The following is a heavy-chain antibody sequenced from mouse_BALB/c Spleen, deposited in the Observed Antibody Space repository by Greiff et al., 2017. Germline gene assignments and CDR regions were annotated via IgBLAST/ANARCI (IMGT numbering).Heavy chain of an antibody. V-gene: IGHV5-4*02. CDR3: ARVYGGYYAMDY. CDR2: ISDGGSYT. Sequence: EVQRVESGGGLVKPGGSLKLSCAASGFTFSDYYMYWVRQTPEKRLEWVATISDGGSYTYYPDSVKGRFTISRDNAKNNLYLQMSSLKSEDTAMYYCARVYGGYYAMDYWGQGTSVTVSS. J-gene: IGHJ4*01. CDR1: GFTFSDYY. D-gene: IGHD1-1*01.